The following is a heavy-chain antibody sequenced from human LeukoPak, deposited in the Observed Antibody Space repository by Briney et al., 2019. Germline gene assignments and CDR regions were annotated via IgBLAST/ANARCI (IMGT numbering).Heavy chain of an antibody. CDR1: GESFSGHF. J-gene: IGHJ4*02. V-gene: IGHV4-34*01. CDR3: ARDRYYDSGSYYN. Sequence: SETLSLTCAVYGESFSGHFWSWIRQPPGKGLEWIGEINHSGYTNYNPSLKSRVTISVDTSKNQFSLKLSSVTAADTAVYYCARDRYYDSGSYYNWGQGTLVTVSS. D-gene: IGHD3-10*01. CDR2: INHSGYT.